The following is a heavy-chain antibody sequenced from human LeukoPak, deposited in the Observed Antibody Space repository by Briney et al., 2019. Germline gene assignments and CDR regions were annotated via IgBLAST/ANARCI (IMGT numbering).Heavy chain of an antibody. D-gene: IGHD5-18*01. CDR2: ISGSGGST. J-gene: IGHJ4*02. Sequence: QAGRSLRLSCAASGFTFSSYAMSWVRQAPGKGLEWVSAISGSGGSTYYADSVKGRFTISRDNSKNTLYLQMNSLRAEDTAVYYCAKAEYSYGYFDYWGQGTLVTVSS. V-gene: IGHV3-23*01. CDR1: GFTFSSYA. CDR3: AKAEYSYGYFDY.